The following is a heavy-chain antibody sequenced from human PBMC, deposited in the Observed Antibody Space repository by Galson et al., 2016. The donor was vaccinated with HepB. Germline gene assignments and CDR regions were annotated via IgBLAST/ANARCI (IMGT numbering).Heavy chain of an antibody. CDR3: ARDSRATFGEPNWFDP. CDR2: ISATGTTI. J-gene: IGHJ5*02. D-gene: IGHD3-3*01. CDR1: GFTFNTYS. Sequence: SLRLSCAASGFTFNTYSMNWVRQAPGKGLDWISYISATGTTIDYADSVKGRFIISRDNAKNSLFLQMNSLRVEDTAVYYCARDSRATFGEPNWFDPWGQGTLVIVSS. V-gene: IGHV3-48*01.